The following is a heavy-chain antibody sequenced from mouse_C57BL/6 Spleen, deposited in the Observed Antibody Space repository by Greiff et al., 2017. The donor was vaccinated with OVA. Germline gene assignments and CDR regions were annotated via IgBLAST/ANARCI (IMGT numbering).Heavy chain of an antibody. Sequence: QVQLQQSGAELVRPGASVKLSCKASGYTFTDYYINWVKQRPGQGLEWIARIYPGSGNTYYNEKFKGKATLTAEKSSSTAYMQLSSLTTEDSAVYFCARDGCYLDYWGQGTTLTVSS. V-gene: IGHV1-76*01. CDR3: ARDGCYLDY. D-gene: IGHD2-3*01. CDR2: IYPGSGNT. J-gene: IGHJ2*01. CDR1: GYTFTDYY.